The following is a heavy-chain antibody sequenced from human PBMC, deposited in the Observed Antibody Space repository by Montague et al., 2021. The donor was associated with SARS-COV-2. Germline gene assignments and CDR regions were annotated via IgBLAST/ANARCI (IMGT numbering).Heavy chain of an antibody. V-gene: IGHV6-1*01. Sequence: CAISGDSVSRNSAAWNWIRQSPSRGLEWLERTCYGSKWYNDYAVSVKSRITINPDTSKNQISLQLNSVTPEDTAVYYCARTSASSDYWGQGTLVTVSS. CDR1: GDSVSRNSAA. CDR2: TCYGSKWYN. D-gene: IGHD1-26*01. CDR3: ARTSASSDY. J-gene: IGHJ4*02.